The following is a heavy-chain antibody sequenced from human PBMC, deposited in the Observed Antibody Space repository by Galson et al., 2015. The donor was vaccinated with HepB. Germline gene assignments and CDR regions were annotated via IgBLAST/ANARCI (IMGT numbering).Heavy chain of an antibody. V-gene: IGHV3-30*18. CDR3: AKDWRS. CDR2: ISYDGSNK. J-gene: IGHJ1*01. D-gene: IGHD3-3*01. CDR1: GFTFSSYG. Sequence: SLRLSCAASGFTFSSYGMHWVRQAPGKGLEWVAVISYDGSNKYYADSVKGRFTISRDNSKNTLYLQMNSLRAEDTAVYYCAKDWRSWGQGTLVTVSS.